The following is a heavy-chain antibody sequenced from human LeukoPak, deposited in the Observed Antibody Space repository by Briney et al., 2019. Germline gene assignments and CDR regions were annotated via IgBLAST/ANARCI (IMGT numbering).Heavy chain of an antibody. CDR2: INPSGGST. CDR1: GYTFTGYY. Sequence: ASVKVSCKASGYTFTGYYMHWVRQAPGQGLEWMGIINPSGGSTSYAQKFQGRVTMTRDTSTSTVYMELSSLRSEDTAVYYCARDGYDILTGYRPLDYWGQGTLVTVSS. V-gene: IGHV1-46*01. J-gene: IGHJ4*02. CDR3: ARDGYDILTGYRPLDY. D-gene: IGHD3-9*01.